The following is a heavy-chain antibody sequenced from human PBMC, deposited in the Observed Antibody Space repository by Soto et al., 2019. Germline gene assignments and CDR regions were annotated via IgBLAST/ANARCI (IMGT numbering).Heavy chain of an antibody. V-gene: IGHV4-39*01. Sequence: SETLSLTCTVSGGSISSSSYYWGWIRQPPGKGLEWIGSIYYSGSTYYNPSLKSRVTISVDTSKNQFSLKLSSVTAADTAVYYCARHNRIFGARFDPWGQGTLVTVSS. CDR2: IYYSGST. J-gene: IGHJ5*02. CDR1: GGSISSSSYY. CDR3: ARHNRIFGARFDP. D-gene: IGHD3-3*02.